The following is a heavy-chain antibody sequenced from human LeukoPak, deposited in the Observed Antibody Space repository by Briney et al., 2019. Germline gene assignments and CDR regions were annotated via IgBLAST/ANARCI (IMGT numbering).Heavy chain of an antibody. CDR2: VKYDGSTT. Sequence: PGGSLRLSCAASGFTFSAYWMHWVRQAPGKGLVWVSRVKYDGSTTTYADSVKGRFTISRDNYKNILYLQMNSLRVEDTAVYYCARDLDWLLFDYWGQGTLVTVSS. D-gene: IGHD3-9*01. V-gene: IGHV3-74*01. J-gene: IGHJ4*02. CDR1: GFTFSAYW. CDR3: ARDLDWLLFDY.